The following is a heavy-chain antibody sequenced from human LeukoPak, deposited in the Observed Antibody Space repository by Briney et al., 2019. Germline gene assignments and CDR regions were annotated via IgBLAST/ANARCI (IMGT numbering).Heavy chain of an antibody. D-gene: IGHD3-3*01. CDR3: ARDSRITIFGVVNDFDY. Sequence: ASVKVSCKASGYTFTSYDINWVRQATGQGLEWMGWINPNSGGTNYAQKFQGRVTMTRDTSISTAYMELSRLRSDDTAVYYCARDSRITIFGVVNDFDYWGQGALVTVSS. CDR2: INPNSGGT. J-gene: IGHJ4*02. V-gene: IGHV1-2*02. CDR1: GYTFTSYD.